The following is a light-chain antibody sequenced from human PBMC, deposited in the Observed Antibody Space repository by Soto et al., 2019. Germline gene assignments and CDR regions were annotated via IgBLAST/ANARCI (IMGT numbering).Light chain of an antibody. J-gene: IGLJ2*01. Sequence: QSVLTQPPSVSGAPGQAVTISCSGTRSNIGAGYAVHWYQQLPGAAPTLLIYDTDDRPSGVPDRFSGSKSGTSASLAITGLQPEDEGDYYCQSYDSALSGVLVFGGGTKLTVL. V-gene: IGLV1-40*01. CDR1: RSNIGAGYA. CDR2: DTD. CDR3: QSYDSALSGVLV.